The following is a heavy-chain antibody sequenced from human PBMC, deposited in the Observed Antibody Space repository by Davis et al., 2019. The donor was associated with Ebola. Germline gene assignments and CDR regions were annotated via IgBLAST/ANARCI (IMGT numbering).Heavy chain of an antibody. CDR2: IYYSGST. CDR3: ARRGYYYYYYGMDV. CDR1: GGSISSYY. Sequence: SETLSLTCTVSGGSISSYYWGWIRQPPGKGLEWIGSIYYSGSTYYNPSLKSRVTISVDTSKNQFSLKLSSVTAADTAVYYCARRGYYYYYYGMDVWGQGTTVTVSS. V-gene: IGHV4-39*01. J-gene: IGHJ6*02. D-gene: IGHD3-16*01.